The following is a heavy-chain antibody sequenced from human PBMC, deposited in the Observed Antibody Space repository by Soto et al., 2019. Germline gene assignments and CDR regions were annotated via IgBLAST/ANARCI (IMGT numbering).Heavy chain of an antibody. CDR2: IWYDGSNK. D-gene: IGHD6-6*01. J-gene: IGHJ6*02. Sequence: GGSLRLSCVASGFIFSSYGMHWVRQAPGKGLEWVAVIWYDGSNKYYADSVKGRFTISRDNSKNTLYLQMNSLRAEDTAVYYCAKVGPRGAARPRYYYYYYGMDVWGQGTTVTVSS. V-gene: IGHV3-30*02. CDR1: GFIFSSYG. CDR3: AKVGPRGAARPRYYYYYYGMDV.